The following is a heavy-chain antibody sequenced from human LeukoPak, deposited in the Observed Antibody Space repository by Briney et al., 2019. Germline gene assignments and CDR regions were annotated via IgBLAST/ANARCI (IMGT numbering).Heavy chain of an antibody. CDR1: GFTFSNAW. CDR3: TTEGAIVVVPAAIKTTFDY. V-gene: IGHV3-15*01. D-gene: IGHD2-2*02. Sequence: PGGSLRLSCAACGFTFSNAWMSWVRQAPGKGLEWVGRIKSKTDGGTTHYAAPVKGRFTISRDDSKNTLYLQRNSLKTEDTAVYNCTTEGAIVVVPAAIKTTFDYGGQGTLVTVSS. CDR2: IKSKTDGGTT. J-gene: IGHJ4*02.